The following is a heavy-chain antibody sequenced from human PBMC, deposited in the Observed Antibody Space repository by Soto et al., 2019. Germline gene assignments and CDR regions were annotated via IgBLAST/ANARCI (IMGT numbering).Heavy chain of an antibody. V-gene: IGHV3-23*01. J-gene: IGHJ4*02. CDR3: AKDDAPSFYGDPFDY. CDR2: ISGSGGST. Sequence: GGSLRLSCAASGFTFSSYAMSWVRQPPGKGLEWVSAISGSGGSTYYADSVKGRFTISRDNSKNTLYLQMNSLRAEDTAVYYCAKDDAPSFYGDPFDYWGQGTLVTVSS. D-gene: IGHD4-17*01. CDR1: GFTFSSYA.